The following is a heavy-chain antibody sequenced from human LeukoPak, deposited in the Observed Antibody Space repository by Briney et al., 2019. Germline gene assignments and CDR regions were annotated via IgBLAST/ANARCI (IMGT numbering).Heavy chain of an antibody. D-gene: IGHD1-26*01. Sequence: ASVKVSCKASGYSFSSFGVSWLRQAPGQGLEWMGWLSAYDGVAKYAQKVQDRVTMTTDTSTNTAYIELRSLRSDDSAIYYGASHLAGSGTFDYWGQGALVTVSS. CDR3: ASHLAGSGTFDY. J-gene: IGHJ4*02. V-gene: IGHV1-18*01. CDR2: LSAYDGVA. CDR1: GYSFSSFG.